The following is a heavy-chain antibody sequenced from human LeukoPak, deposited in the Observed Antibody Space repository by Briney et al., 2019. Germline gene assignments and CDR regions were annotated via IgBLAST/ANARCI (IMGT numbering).Heavy chain of an antibody. CDR1: GYTFTSYG. D-gene: IGHD3-10*01. Sequence: ASVKVSCKASGYTFTSYGISWVRQAPGQGLECMGWISAYNGNTNYAQKLQGRVTMTTDTSTSTACMELRSLRSDDTAVYYCARDSHGMVRGVMVYWGQGTLVTVSS. CDR2: ISAYNGNT. CDR3: ARDSHGMVRGVMVY. J-gene: IGHJ4*02. V-gene: IGHV1-18*01.